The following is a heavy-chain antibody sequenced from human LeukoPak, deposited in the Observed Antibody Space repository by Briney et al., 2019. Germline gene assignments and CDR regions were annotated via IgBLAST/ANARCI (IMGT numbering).Heavy chain of an antibody. CDR1: GFTFGSYG. V-gene: IGHV3-30*02. Sequence: GGSLRLSCAASGFTFGSYGMHWVRQAPGKGLEWVTFIRSDGSNKYYADSVKGRFTISRDNAKNSLFLQMNSLRSEDTAVFYCAKDRDDYVWGSYLGAFDIWGQGTMVTVSS. D-gene: IGHD3-16*01. CDR2: IRSDGSNK. J-gene: IGHJ3*02. CDR3: AKDRDDYVWGSYLGAFDI.